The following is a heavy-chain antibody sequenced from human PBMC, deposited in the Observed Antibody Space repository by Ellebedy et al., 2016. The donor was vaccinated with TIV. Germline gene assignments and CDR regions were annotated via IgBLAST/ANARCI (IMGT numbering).Heavy chain of an antibody. J-gene: IGHJ6*02. CDR2: SSSSSSEI. V-gene: IGHV3-21*01. Sequence: GESLKISCASSRFTFSSYSMNWVREAPGKGLEWVSSSSSSSSEIYYAESVKGRFTISRDNAKNSLYLQMNSLRVEDTAVYYCARVGVATARGYYYGMDVWGQGTTVTVSS. CDR3: ARVGVATARGYYYGMDV. CDR1: RFTFSSYS. D-gene: IGHD5-12*01.